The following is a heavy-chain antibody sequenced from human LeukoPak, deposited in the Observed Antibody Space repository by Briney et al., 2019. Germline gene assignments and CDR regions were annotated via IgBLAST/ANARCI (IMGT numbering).Heavy chain of an antibody. V-gene: IGHV3-23*01. J-gene: IGHJ4*02. CDR1: GFTFSSYA. Sequence: PGGSLRLSCAASGFTFSSYAMSWVRQAPGKGLEWVSAISGSGGSTYYADSVKGRFTISRDNSKNTLYLQMNSLRAEDTAVYYCARDLLSYYGSGSYPYSAYWGQGTLVTVSS. CDR3: ARDLLSYYGSGSYPYSAY. D-gene: IGHD3-10*01. CDR2: ISGSGGST.